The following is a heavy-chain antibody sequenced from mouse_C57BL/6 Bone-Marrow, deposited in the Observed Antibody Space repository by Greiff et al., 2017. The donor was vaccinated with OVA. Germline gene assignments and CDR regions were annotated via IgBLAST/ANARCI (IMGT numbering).Heavy chain of an antibody. V-gene: IGHV5-6*02. Sequence: EVKLQESGGDLVKPGGSLKLSCAASGFTFSSYGMSWVRQTPDKRLEWVATISSGGSYTYYPDSVKGRLTISRDNAKNTLYLQMSSLKSEDTAMYYCARRPGRYYFDYWGQGTTLTVSS. CDR1: GFTFSSYG. CDR2: ISSGGSYT. CDR3: ARRPGRYYFDY. D-gene: IGHD3-3*01. J-gene: IGHJ2*01.